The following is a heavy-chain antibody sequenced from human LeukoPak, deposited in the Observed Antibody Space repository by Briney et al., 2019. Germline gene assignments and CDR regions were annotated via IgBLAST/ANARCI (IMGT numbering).Heavy chain of an antibody. J-gene: IGHJ6*04. CDR1: GFTFDDCA. V-gene: IGHV3-49*04. CDR3: AELGITMIGGV. CDR2: IRSKTYGGTT. D-gene: IGHD3-10*02. Sequence: GGSLRLSCTASGFTFDDCAMSWVRQAPGKGLEWVGFIRSKTYGGTTEYAASVKGRFTISRDNAKNSLYLQMNSLRAEDTAVYYCAELGITMIGGVWGKGTTVTISS.